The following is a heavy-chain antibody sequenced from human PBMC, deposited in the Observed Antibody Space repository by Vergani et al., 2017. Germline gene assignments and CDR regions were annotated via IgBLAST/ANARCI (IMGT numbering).Heavy chain of an antibody. J-gene: IGHJ4*02. CDR1: GFTFSSYA. CDR3: AREGRIAAAGTLPN. D-gene: IGHD6-13*01. CDR2: ISYDGSNK. Sequence: VQLVESGGGLVQPGGSLRLSCAASGFTFSSYAMHWVRQAPGKGLEWVAVISYDGSNKYYADSVKGRFTISRDNSKNTLYLQMNSLRAEDTAVYYCAREGRIAAAGTLPNWGQGTLVTVSS. V-gene: IGHV3-30-3*01.